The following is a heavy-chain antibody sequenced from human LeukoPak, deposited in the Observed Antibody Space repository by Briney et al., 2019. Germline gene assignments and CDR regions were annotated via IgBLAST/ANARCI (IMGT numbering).Heavy chain of an antibody. V-gene: IGHV3-33*01. CDR2: IWYDGSNK. CDR1: GFTFSSYG. CDR3: ASEGGTTRAFDI. D-gene: IGHD1-1*01. J-gene: IGHJ3*02. Sequence: PGGSLRLSCAASGFTFSSYGMHWVRQAPGKGLEWVAVIWYDGSNKYYADSVKGRFTISRDNSKNTLYLQMNSLRAEDTAVYYCASEGGTTRAFDIWGQGTMVTVSS.